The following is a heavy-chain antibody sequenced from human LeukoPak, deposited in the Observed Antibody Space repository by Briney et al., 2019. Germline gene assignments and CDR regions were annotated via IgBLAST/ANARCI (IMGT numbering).Heavy chain of an antibody. J-gene: IGHJ4*02. D-gene: IGHD5-18*01. CDR2: SDPEDGER. V-gene: IGHV1-24*01. CDR1: GKTLSDLS. Sequence: ASVKVSCKVSGKTLSDLSIHWLRQPPGKGLEWLGGSDPEDGERIYAQIFQGRVTMNEDTSIDTAYMELSSLRSEDTAVYYCVTGFTTMAVDYFDYWGQGTLVTVSP. CDR3: VTGFTTMAVDYFDY.